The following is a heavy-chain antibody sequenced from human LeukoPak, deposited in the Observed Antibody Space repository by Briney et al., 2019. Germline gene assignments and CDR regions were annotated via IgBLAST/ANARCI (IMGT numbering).Heavy chain of an antibody. CDR3: ARDQYYYDSSGYYADGY. V-gene: IGHV1-3*01. CDR1: GYTFTSYA. CDR2: INAGNGNT. J-gene: IGHJ4*02. D-gene: IGHD3-22*01. Sequence: ASVKVSCKASGYTFTSYAMHWVRQAPGQRLEWMGWINAGNGNTKYSQKFQGRVTITRDTSASTAYMELRSLRSDDTAAYYCARDQYYYDSSGYYADGYWGQGTLVTVSS.